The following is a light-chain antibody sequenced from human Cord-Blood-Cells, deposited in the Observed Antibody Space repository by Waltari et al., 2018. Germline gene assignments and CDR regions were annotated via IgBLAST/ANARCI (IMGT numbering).Light chain of an antibody. J-gene: IGKJ2*01. V-gene: IGKV3-11*01. CDR2: DAS. CDR1: PSVIGY. CDR3: QQRSNWRT. Sequence: DIVLTKSPATLSLSLGERATLSCGASPSVIGYLAWYQQKPGQAPRLLNDDASNSASGIPARVSGSGSGTDFTLTISSLEPEDFAVYYGQQRSNWRTCGRGTKLEIK.